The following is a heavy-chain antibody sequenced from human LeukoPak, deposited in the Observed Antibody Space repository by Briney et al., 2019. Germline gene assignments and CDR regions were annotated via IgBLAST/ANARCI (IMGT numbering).Heavy chain of an antibody. CDR2: IFTDGST. CDR3: ARRSPIIAAGDAYDI. D-gene: IGHD6-13*01. CDR1: SVSINDFY. Sequence: SETLSLTCTVSSVSINDFYWSWIRQPAGKGLEWIGRIFTDGSTAYNPSLQSRLTMSIDMSKNQFSLRLTSVTAADTAVYYCARRSPIIAAGDAYDIWGQGTLVTVSS. V-gene: IGHV4-4*07. J-gene: IGHJ3*02.